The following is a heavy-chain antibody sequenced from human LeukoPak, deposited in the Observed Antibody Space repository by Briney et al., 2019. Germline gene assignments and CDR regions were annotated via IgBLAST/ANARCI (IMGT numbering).Heavy chain of an antibody. CDR2: ISGSGTVT. D-gene: IGHD5-18*01. J-gene: IGHJ4*02. CDR1: GFTFSSYA. Sequence: PGGSLRLSCAASGFTFSSYAMNWVRQAPGKGLEWVSAISGSGTVTYYTDSVKGRFTISRDNSKNTLYLQMNSLRAEDTAVYYCAKDRGHNYGFGDDYCGQGTLVTVSS. CDR3: AKDRGHNYGFGDDY. V-gene: IGHV3-23*01.